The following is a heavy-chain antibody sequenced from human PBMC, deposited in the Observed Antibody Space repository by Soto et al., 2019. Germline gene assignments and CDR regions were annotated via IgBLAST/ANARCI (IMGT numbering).Heavy chain of an antibody. CDR3: ATPHEAAADPGDAFDI. J-gene: IGHJ3*02. V-gene: IGHV3-30-3*01. CDR1: GFTFSSYA. Sequence: QVQLVESGGGVVQPGRSLRLSCAASGFTFSSYAMHWVRQAPGKGLEWVAVISYDGSNKYYADSVKGRFTISRDNSKNTLYLQMNSLRAEDTAVYYCATPHEAAADPGDAFDIWGQGTMVTVSS. D-gene: IGHD6-13*01. CDR2: ISYDGSNK.